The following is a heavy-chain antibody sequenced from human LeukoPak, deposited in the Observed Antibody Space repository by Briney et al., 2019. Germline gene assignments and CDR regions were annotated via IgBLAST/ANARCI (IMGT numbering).Heavy chain of an antibody. Sequence: GASVKVSCKPSVYTFTGYYLHWVRPAPGQALEWMGWINPNIGATMYAQKFQGRVTMTRDTSISTAYMELNSLRSDDTAVYYCARDRVGSGWPRPFYFENWGQGTLVTVSS. CDR3: ARDRVGSGWPRPFYFEN. CDR1: VYTFTGYY. V-gene: IGHV1-2*02. CDR2: INPNIGAT. D-gene: IGHD6-19*01. J-gene: IGHJ4*02.